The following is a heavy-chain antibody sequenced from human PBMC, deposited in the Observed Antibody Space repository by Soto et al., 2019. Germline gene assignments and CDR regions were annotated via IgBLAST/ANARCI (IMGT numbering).Heavy chain of an antibody. J-gene: IGHJ5*02. CDR3: TRDRRLIQDWFDP. Sequence: GGSLRLSCVASGFTFSSYNMNWVRQAPGKGLEWVSFISSGSEYRFYADSVKGRFNISRDNAQNTLYLHLNSLRAEDTGVYYCTRDRRLIQDWFDPWGQGTPVTVSS. D-gene: IGHD2-21*01. CDR1: GFTFSSYN. V-gene: IGHV3-21*01. CDR2: ISSGSEYR.